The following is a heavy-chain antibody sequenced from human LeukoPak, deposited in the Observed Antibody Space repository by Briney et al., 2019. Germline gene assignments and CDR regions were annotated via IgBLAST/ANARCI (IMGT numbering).Heavy chain of an antibody. CDR2: TWYGGTDK. CDR3: AKDNKGGAFDF. CDR1: GFTLSNYV. J-gene: IGHJ3*01. Sequence: GGSLRPSCAASGFTLSNYVMHWVRQAPGKGLEWVATTWYGGTDKYYADSVQGRFTISRDNSENTLNLQMNGLRVEDTAIYYCAKDNKGGAFDFWGQGTMVTVSS. V-gene: IGHV3-30*02. D-gene: IGHD1-26*01.